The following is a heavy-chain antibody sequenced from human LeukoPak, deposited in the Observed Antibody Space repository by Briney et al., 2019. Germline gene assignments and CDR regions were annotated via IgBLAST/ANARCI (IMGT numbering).Heavy chain of an antibody. CDR3: ARVGVVQQTFDY. CDR2: INPNGGST. V-gene: IGHV1-46*01. D-gene: IGHD6-13*01. CDR1: GYTFTSYY. Sequence: ASVKVSCKASGYTFTSYYMHWVRQAPGQGLEWMGIINPNGGSTSYAQKFQGRVTMTRDMSTSTVYMELSSLRSEDTAVYYCARVGVVQQTFDYWGQGTLVTVSS. J-gene: IGHJ4*02.